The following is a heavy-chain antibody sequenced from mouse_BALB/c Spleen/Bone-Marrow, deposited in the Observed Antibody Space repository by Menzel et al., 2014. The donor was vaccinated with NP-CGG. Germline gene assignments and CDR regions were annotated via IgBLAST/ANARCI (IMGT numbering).Heavy chain of an antibody. Sequence: LVESGAELARPGASVKMSCKASDYTFTSYTMHWVKQRPGQGLEWIGYINPSSGYTNYNQKFKDKATLTADKSSSADYMQRSSLASEDAVVYYCARGYDYAMDYWGQGTSVTVSS. D-gene: IGHD2-14*01. CDR3: ARGYDYAMDY. CDR2: INPSSGYT. J-gene: IGHJ4*01. V-gene: IGHV1-4*01. CDR1: DYTFTSYT.